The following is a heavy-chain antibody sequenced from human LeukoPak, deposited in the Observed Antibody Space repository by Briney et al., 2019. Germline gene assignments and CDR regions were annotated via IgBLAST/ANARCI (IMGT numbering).Heavy chain of an antibody. V-gene: IGHV4-39*07. Sequence: SETLSLTCTVSGGSISSSSYYWGWIRQPPGKGLEWIGSIYYSGSTYYNPSLKSRVTISVDTSKNQFSLKLSSVTAADTAVYYCARGITLFGVPYMDVWGKGTTVTVSS. J-gene: IGHJ6*03. CDR3: ARGITLFGVPYMDV. CDR2: IYYSGST. CDR1: GGSISSSSYY. D-gene: IGHD3-3*01.